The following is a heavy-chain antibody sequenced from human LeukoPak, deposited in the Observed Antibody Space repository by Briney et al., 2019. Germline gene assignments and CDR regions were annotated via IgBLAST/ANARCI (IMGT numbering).Heavy chain of an antibody. J-gene: IGHJ6*03. CDR3: ARGGEGRQLVRMYYYYYYMDV. CDR1: VFTFSSNY. D-gene: IGHD6-13*01. V-gene: IGHV3-23*01. Sequence: GGSLRLSCAASVFTFSSNYMSWVRQAPGKRLEWDSAISGSGGTTYYAESVKGRFTISRDNSKNTLYLQMHSLRVEDTAIYYCARGGEGRQLVRMYYYYYYMDVWGKGTTVTVSS. CDR2: ISGSGGTT.